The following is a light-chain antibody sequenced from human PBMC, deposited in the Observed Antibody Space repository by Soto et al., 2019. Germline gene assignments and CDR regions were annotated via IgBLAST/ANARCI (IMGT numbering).Light chain of an antibody. V-gene: IGKV3-15*01. CDR1: QSVSSSY. CDR2: GAS. CDR3: QQYNNWPPSVTYT. Sequence: EIVLTQSPDTLSLSPGESATLSCRASQSVSSSYLAWYQQKPGQAPRLLIYGASTRATGIPARFSGSGSGTEFTLTISNLQSEDSALYYCQQYNNWPPSVTYTFGQGTKVDIK. J-gene: IGKJ2*01.